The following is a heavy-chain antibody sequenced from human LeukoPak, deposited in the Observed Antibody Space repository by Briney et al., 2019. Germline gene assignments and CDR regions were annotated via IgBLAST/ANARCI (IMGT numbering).Heavy chain of an antibody. CDR3: ARDSGYTQDY. CDR1: GFTFSSYW. Sequence: GGSLRLSCAASGFTFSSYWMHWVRQAPGKGLVWVSPINSGGSSTSYADAVKGRFTISRDNAKNTLYLQVNSLRAEDTAVYYCARDSGYTQDYWGQGTLVTVSS. V-gene: IGHV3-74*01. J-gene: IGHJ4*02. D-gene: IGHD5-12*01. CDR2: INSGGSST.